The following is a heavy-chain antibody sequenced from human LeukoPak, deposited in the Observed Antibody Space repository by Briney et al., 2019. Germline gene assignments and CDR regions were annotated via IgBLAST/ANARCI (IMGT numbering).Heavy chain of an antibody. D-gene: IGHD2-15*01. CDR1: GGSINNYY. CDR3: ARGRYCSADICSGGDAFDI. CDR2: IYTRGST. Sequence: SETLSLTCTVSGGSINNYYWSWIRQPAGKGLEWIGRIYTRGSTNYIPSLKSRVTMSVDTSKNQFSLKLSSVTAADTAVYYCARGRYCSADICSGGDAFDIWGQGTMVSVSS. J-gene: IGHJ3*02. V-gene: IGHV4-4*07.